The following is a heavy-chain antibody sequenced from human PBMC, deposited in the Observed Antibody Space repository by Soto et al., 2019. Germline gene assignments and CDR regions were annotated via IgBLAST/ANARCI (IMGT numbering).Heavy chain of an antibody. D-gene: IGHD1-1*01. CDR3: ARDRSAGNYCYYGMDF. CDR2: IWYDGSKE. CDR1: GLPFNRNG. V-gene: IGHV3-33*01. J-gene: IGHJ6*02. Sequence: PGGSLRLSCAASGLPFNRNGMQGVRHAPGKGLEWVAVIWYDGSKEYYSDSVKGRFTISRDNSKNMLYLQMNSVRVEDTAVYFCARDRSAGNYCYYGMDFWGQGTTVTVSS.